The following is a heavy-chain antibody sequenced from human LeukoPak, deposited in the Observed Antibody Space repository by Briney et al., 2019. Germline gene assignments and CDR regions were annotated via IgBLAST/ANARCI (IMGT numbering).Heavy chain of an antibody. CDR2: INHSGST. CDR3: ARGSGSYSMYNWFDP. CDR1: GSSISSYH. J-gene: IGHJ5*02. V-gene: IGHV4-34*09. D-gene: IGHD3-10*01. Sequence: SETLSLTCTVSGSSISSYHWSWIRQPPGKGLEWLGEINHSGSTNYNPSLKSRVTISVDTSKNQFSLKLSSVTAADTAVYYCARGSGSYSMYNWFDPWGQGTLVIVSS.